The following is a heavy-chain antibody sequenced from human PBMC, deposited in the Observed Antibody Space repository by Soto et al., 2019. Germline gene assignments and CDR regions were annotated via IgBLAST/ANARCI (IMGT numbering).Heavy chain of an antibody. V-gene: IGHV4-4*02. Sequence: ISSSNWWSXVRQPPGKGLEWIGEIYHSGSTNYNPSLKSRVTISVDKSKNQFSLKLSSVTAADTAVYYCARAAMGGSSWPFDYWGQGTLVTVSS. CDR1: ISSSNW. CDR2: IYHSGST. CDR3: ARAAMGGSSWPFDY. J-gene: IGHJ4*02. D-gene: IGHD6-13*01.